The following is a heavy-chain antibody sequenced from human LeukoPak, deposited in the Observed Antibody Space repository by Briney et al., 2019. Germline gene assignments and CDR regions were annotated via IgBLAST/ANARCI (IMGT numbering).Heavy chain of an antibody. J-gene: IGHJ5*02. V-gene: IGHV4-34*01. CDR3: ARGTIGDTAMAPSNWFDP. CDR2: INHSGST. D-gene: IGHD5-18*01. Sequence: PSETLSLTCAVYGGSFSGYYWSWIRQPPGKGLEWIGEINHSGSTNYNPSLKGRVTISVDTSKNQFSLKLSSVTAADTAVYYCARGTIGDTAMAPSNWFDPWGQGTLVTVSS. CDR1: GGSFSGYY.